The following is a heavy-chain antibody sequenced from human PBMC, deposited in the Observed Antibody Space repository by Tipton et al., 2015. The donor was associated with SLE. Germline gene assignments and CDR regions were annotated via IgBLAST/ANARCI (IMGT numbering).Heavy chain of an antibody. CDR2: IYTSGST. D-gene: IGHD1-1*01. V-gene: IGHV4-61*02. Sequence: TLSLTCTVSGGSISSGSYYWSWIRQPAGKGLEWIGRIYTSGSTNYNPSLKSRVTISVDRSKNQFSLNLSSVTAADTAVYYCARGATLYWYFDLWGRGTLVTVSS. J-gene: IGHJ2*01. CDR1: GGSISSGSYY. CDR3: ARGATLYWYFDL.